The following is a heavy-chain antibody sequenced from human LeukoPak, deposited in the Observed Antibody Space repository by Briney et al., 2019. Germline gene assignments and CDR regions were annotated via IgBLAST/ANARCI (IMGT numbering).Heavy chain of an antibody. Sequence: PSETLSLTCTVSGVSISSSNSYWGWIRQPPGKGLEWIGSIYYSGNTYYNASLKSQVSISIDTSKNQFSLRLTSVTAADTAVYYCARAGWNSEPSDYWGQGTLVTVSS. D-gene: IGHD1-7*01. V-gene: IGHV4-39*01. CDR1: GVSISSSNSY. J-gene: IGHJ4*02. CDR2: IYYSGNT. CDR3: ARAGWNSEPSDY.